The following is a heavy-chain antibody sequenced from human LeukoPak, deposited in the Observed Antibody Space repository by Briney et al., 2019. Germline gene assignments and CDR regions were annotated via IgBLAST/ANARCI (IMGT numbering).Heavy chain of an antibody. V-gene: IGHV3-21*01. Sequence: GGSLRLSCAASGFTLDDYAVHWVRQAPGKGLEWVSSIDATSSYIYYADSVKGRFTISRDNSKNSLYLQMNSLRADDTAEYFCASSGVSYYYDNSGYFGMWGQGTQVTVSS. J-gene: IGHJ4*02. CDR1: GFTLDDYA. D-gene: IGHD3-22*01. CDR2: IDATSSYI. CDR3: ASSGVSYYYDNSGYFGM.